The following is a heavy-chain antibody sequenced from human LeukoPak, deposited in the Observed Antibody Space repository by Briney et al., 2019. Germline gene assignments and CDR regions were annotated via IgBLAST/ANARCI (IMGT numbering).Heavy chain of an antibody. Sequence: GGSLRLSCAASGFTFSSYEMNWVRQAPGKGLEWVSYISSTGSLKYYADSVKGRFTIPRDNVRNSLYLQMNSLRVDDTAVYYCARDGAPRTDYWGQGTLVTVSS. V-gene: IGHV3-48*03. D-gene: IGHD3-16*01. CDR1: GFTFSSYE. CDR2: ISSTGSLK. J-gene: IGHJ4*02. CDR3: ARDGAPRTDY.